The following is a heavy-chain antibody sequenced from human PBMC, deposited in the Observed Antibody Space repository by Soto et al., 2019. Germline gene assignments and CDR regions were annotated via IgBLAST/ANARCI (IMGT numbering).Heavy chain of an antibody. CDR2: IYRTGNT. CDR1: GDSMISGDYS. J-gene: IGHJ4*02. D-gene: IGHD2-2*01. CDR3: ARGDYQYSIDY. V-gene: IGHV4-30-2*01. Sequence: QLQLQESGSRLVKSSQTLSLTCTVSGDSMISGDYSWSWIRQPPGKGLEWLGYIYRTGNTHYSPSLKSRVSISQDRSKNQFSLELTSVTAADTAVYYCARGDYQYSIDYWGQGTLVTVSS.